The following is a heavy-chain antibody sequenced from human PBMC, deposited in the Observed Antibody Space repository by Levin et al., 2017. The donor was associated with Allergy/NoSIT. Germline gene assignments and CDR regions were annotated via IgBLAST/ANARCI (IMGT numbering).Heavy chain of an antibody. Sequence: SQTLSLTCAVYGGSFSGYYWSWIRQPPGKGLEWIGEIKHSGDTNYNPSLKSRVTISVDTSKNQFSLNLTSVTVADTAVYYCARGSRGDSVGLKRANRYAFDMWGQGTMVTVSS. CDR1: GGSFSGYY. J-gene: IGHJ3*02. CDR3: ARGSRGDSVGLKRANRYAFDM. V-gene: IGHV4-34*01. CDR2: IKHSGDT. D-gene: IGHD3-22*01.